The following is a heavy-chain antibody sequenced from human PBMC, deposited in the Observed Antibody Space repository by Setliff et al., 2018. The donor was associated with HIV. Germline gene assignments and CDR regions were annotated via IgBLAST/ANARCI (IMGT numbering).Heavy chain of an antibody. CDR2: INWNGGST. CDR3: ARVNYYDSSGLEIAFDI. J-gene: IGHJ3*02. D-gene: IGHD3-22*01. Sequence: GLELVSGINWNGGSTGYADSVKGRFTISRDNAKNSLYLQMNSLRAEDTALNHCARVNYYDSSGLEIAFDIWGQGTMVTVSS. V-gene: IGHV3-20*01.